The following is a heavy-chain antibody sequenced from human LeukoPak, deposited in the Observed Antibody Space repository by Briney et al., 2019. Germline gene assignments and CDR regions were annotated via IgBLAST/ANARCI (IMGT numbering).Heavy chain of an antibody. Sequence: GESLKISCQGFGYPFTTSWIGWVRQLPGKGLEWTAIIYAGNSDAKYSPSFQGQVSISTDRSISTAYLHWSRLNASDTAIYYCAIINHPDGRVYWGQGTLVTVSS. J-gene: IGHJ4*02. D-gene: IGHD5-24*01. V-gene: IGHV5-51*01. CDR3: AIINHPDGRVY. CDR1: GYPFTTSW. CDR2: IYAGNSDA.